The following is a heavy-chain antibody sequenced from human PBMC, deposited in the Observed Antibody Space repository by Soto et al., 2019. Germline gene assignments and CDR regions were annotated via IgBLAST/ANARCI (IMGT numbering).Heavy chain of an antibody. J-gene: IGHJ4*02. Sequence: GGSLRLSCAASGFTVSSNYMSWVRQAPGKGLEWVSFIYSGGSTYYADSVKGRFTISRDNSKDTLYLQMNSLRAEDTAVYYCAKVTDTAMGFDYWGQGTLVTVSS. D-gene: IGHD5-18*01. CDR2: IYSGGST. V-gene: IGHV3-53*05. CDR1: GFTVSSNY. CDR3: AKVTDTAMGFDY.